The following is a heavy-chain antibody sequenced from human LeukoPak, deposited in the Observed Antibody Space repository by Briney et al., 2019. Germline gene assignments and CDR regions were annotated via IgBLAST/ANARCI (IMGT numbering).Heavy chain of an antibody. V-gene: IGHV3-21*04. CDR2: ISDSGTYI. CDR1: GFTFSDFG. CDR3: VRTIAAPGTSYFDP. D-gene: IGHD6-13*01. J-gene: IGHJ5*02. Sequence: GGSLRLSCAASGFTFSDFGMHWVRQAPGKGLEWVSYISDSGTYIYYADSVKGRFTISRDNAKNSLYLQMNSLRVEDTALYHCVRTIAAPGTSYFDPWGQGTLVTVSS.